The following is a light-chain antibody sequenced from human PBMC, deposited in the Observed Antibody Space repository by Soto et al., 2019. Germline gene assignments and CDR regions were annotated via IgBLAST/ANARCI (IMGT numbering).Light chain of an antibody. CDR1: KSIKYW. CDR3: QQYNSYSWT. J-gene: IGKJ1*01. Sequence: EIQLTQSPSTLSASVGDRVTLTRGSIKSIKYWWAGFQQKAGKAPKLLIYEASRLEIGVPSSSSGSGSGTEFTLTISSLQADDFATYYCQQYNSYSWTFGQGTKVDIK. V-gene: IGKV1-5*03. CDR2: EAS.